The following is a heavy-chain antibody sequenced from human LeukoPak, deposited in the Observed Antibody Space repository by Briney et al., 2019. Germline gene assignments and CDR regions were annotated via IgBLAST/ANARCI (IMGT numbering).Heavy chain of an antibody. J-gene: IGHJ4*02. D-gene: IGHD6-13*01. CDR2: INPSGGST. CDR1: GYTFTSYY. V-gene: IGHV1-46*01. Sequence: VASVKVSCKASGYTFTSYYMHWVRQAPGQGLEWMGIINPSGGSTGYAQKFQGRVTMTRDTSTSTVYMELSSLRFEDTAVYYCARASSWYGDYWGQGTLVTVSS. CDR3: ARASSWYGDY.